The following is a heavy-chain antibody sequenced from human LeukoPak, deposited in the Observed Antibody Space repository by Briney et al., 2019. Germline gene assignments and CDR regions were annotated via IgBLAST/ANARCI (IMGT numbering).Heavy chain of an antibody. D-gene: IGHD5-18*01. CDR1: GYNCTNYW. J-gene: IGHJ4*02. CDR2: ISPGDSDN. Sequence: GESLKISCKASGYNCTNYWIGWVRQMPGKGLEWIGIISPGDSDNRYSPSFQGQVTISADKSICTAYLQWGSLKASDTAMYYCARRGDSYGRFDYWGQGILVTVSS. CDR3: ARRGDSYGRFDY. V-gene: IGHV5-51*01.